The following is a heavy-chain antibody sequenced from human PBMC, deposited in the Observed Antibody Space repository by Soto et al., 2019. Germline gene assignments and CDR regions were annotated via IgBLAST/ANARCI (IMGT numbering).Heavy chain of an antibody. Sequence: QVQLVESGGGVVQPGRSLRLSCAASGFTFSSYAMHWVRQAPGKGLEWVAVISYDGSNKYYADSVKGRFTISRDNSKNTLYLQMNSLRAEDTAVYYCARALTGTTTDWGQGTLVTVSS. CDR1: GFTFSSYA. D-gene: IGHD1-7*01. J-gene: IGHJ4*02. V-gene: IGHV3-30-3*01. CDR3: ARALTGTTTD. CDR2: ISYDGSNK.